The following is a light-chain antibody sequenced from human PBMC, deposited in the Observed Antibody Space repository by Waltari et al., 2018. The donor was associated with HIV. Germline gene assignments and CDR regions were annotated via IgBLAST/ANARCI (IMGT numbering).Light chain of an antibody. V-gene: IGLV1-47*01. Sequence: QSVLTQPPSASGTPGQRVTISCSGSSSNIGSNYVYWYQQPPGPAPKLLIYRNNQRPSGVPDRFSGSKSGTSASLAISGLRSEDEADYYCAAWDDSLSGGFGGGTKLTVL. CDR3: AAWDDSLSGG. CDR2: RNN. CDR1: SSNIGSNY. J-gene: IGLJ3*02.